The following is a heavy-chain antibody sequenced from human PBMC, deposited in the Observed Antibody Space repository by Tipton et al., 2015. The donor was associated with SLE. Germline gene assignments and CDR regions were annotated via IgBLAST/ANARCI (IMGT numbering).Heavy chain of an antibody. J-gene: IGHJ3*02. CDR2: IYHSGST. CDR1: CYSISRGYY. CDR3: ARGRWGSSSPYAFDI. V-gene: IGHV4-38-2*01. D-gene: IGHD6-6*01. Sequence: TLSLTCAVFCYSISRGYYWGWIRQPPGKGLEWLGGIYHSGSTYYNPSLKSRVTISVDTSKNQFSLKLSAVTAADTAVYYCARGRWGSSSPYAFDIWGQGTMVTVSS.